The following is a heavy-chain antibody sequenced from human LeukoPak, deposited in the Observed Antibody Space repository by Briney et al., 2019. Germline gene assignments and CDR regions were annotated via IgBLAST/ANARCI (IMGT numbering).Heavy chain of an antibody. CDR1: GGSISSGGYY. D-gene: IGHD5-18*01. CDR3: ARGIPLSRFDN. J-gene: IGHJ4*02. V-gene: IGHV4-31*03. CDR2: IYSSGST. Sequence: SQTLSLTCTVSGGSISSGGYYWSWIRQHPGKGLEWIGYIYSSGSTYYNPSLKSRVTISLDTSKNQFSLKLSSVTAADTAVYYCARGIPLSRFDNWGQGTLVAVSS.